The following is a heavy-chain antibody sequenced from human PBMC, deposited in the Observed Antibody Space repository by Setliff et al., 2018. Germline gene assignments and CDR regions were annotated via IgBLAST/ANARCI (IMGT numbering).Heavy chain of an antibody. CDR2: IYSSGTT. D-gene: IGHD3-10*01. V-gene: IGHV4-39*01. CDR3: TRRPRGRAAFDI. J-gene: IGHJ3*02. CDR1: GGSISTSSHH. Sequence: NPSETLSLTCTVSGGSISTSSHHWVWIRQSPGKGLEWIGTIYSSGTTYYNLSLKSRVTISLDTFKSQFSLNLGSVTAADTAVYYCTRRPRGRAAFDIWGQGTMVTVSS.